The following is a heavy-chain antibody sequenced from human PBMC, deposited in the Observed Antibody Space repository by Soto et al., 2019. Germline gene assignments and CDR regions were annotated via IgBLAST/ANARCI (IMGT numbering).Heavy chain of an antibody. V-gene: IGHV1-69*12. Sequence: QVQLVQSGAEVKKPGSSVKVSCKASGGTFSSYAISWVRQAPGQGLEWMGGIIPIFGTAHYAQKFQGRVTITADQSTSTAYMELSSLRSEDTAVYYCARAVALVTTVISADAFDIWGQGTMVTVSS. CDR3: ARAVALVTTVISADAFDI. D-gene: IGHD4-17*01. CDR2: IIPIFGTA. J-gene: IGHJ3*02. CDR1: GGTFSSYA.